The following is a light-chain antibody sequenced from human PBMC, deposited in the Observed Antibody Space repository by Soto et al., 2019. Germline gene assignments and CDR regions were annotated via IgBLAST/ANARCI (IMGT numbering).Light chain of an antibody. J-gene: IGKJ1*01. CDR3: DQYNNSPPWT. CDR2: RAS. CDR1: QSLGGN. Sequence: EIVMTQSPATLAVSPGDTATLSCRASQSLGGNLAWYQQKPGQAPRLLIFRASSRARGVPARFSASGSGTEFTLTISGLQSEDFAVYYCDQYNNSPPWTFGPGTKVEIK. V-gene: IGKV3-15*01.